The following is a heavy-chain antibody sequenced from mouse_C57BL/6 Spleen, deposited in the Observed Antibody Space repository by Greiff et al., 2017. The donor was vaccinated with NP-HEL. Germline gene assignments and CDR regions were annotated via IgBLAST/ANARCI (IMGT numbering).Heavy chain of an antibody. D-gene: IGHD1-1*01. V-gene: IGHV5-4*01. CDR1: GFTFSSYA. CDR2: ISDGGSYT. J-gene: IGHJ4*01. Sequence: EVQLQESGGGLVKPGGSLKLSCAASGFTFSSYAMSWVRQTPEKRLEWVATISDGGSYTYYPDNVKGRFTISRDNAKNNLYLQMSHLKSEDTAMYYCASTGSRGYYAMDYWGQGTSVTVSS. CDR3: ASTGSRGYYAMDY.